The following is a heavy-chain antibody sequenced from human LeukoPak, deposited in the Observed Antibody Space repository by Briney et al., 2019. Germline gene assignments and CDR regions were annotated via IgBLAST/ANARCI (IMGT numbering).Heavy chain of an antibody. Sequence: GGSLRLSCAAPGFTFDDYGMSWVRQAPGKGLEWVSGINWNGGSTGYADSVKGRFTISRDNAKNSLYLQMNSLRAEDTALYYCARFDSSGYHDAWGQGTLVTVSS. V-gene: IGHV3-20*04. CDR3: ARFDSSGYHDA. CDR1: GFTFDDYG. D-gene: IGHD3-22*01. CDR2: INWNGGST. J-gene: IGHJ5*02.